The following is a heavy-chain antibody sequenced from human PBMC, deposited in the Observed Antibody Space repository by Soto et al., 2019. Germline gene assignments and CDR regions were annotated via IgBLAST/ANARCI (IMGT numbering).Heavy chain of an antibody. CDR2: IFSSGST. CDR1: GGSISSYY. Sequence: QVQLLESGPGLVKPSETLSLTCTVSGGSISSYYWSWIRQPPGKGLEWIGYIFSSGSTNYNPSLTSRVTISVDTSNNQFSLKLSPVTAADTAVYYCARRYGGGFDFWGQGTLVTVSS. D-gene: IGHD3-10*01. J-gene: IGHJ4*02. CDR3: ARRYGGGFDF. V-gene: IGHV4-59*08.